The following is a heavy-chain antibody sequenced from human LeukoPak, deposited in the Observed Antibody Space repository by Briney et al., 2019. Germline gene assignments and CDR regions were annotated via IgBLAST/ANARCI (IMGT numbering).Heavy chain of an antibody. CDR3: ARTVVAYFDY. J-gene: IGHJ4*02. V-gene: IGHV4-4*09. D-gene: IGHD2-21*01. Sequence: SETLSLTCTVSGGSISSYYWSWIRQPPGKGLEWIGYIYTSGSTNYNPSLKSRVTISVDTSKNQFSLKLSSVTAADTAVYYCARTVVAYFDYWGQGTLVTVSS. CDR1: GGSISSYY. CDR2: IYTSGST.